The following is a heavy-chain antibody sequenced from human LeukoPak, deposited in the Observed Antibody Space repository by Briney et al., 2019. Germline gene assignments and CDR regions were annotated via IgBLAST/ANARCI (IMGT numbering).Heavy chain of an antibody. CDR2: IYHSGST. Sequence: KPSETLSLTCAVYGGSFSGYYWSWIRQPPGKGLEWIGYIYHSGSTYYNPSLKSRVTISVDRSKNQFSLKLSSVTAADTAVYYCARGSRMAAAALDYWGQGTLVTVSS. J-gene: IGHJ4*02. V-gene: IGHV4-34*01. CDR3: ARGSRMAAAALDY. CDR1: GGSFSGYY. D-gene: IGHD6-13*01.